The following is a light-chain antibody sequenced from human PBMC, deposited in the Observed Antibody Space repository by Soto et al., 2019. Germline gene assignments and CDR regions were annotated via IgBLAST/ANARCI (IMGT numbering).Light chain of an antibody. V-gene: IGKV3-15*01. CDR2: GAS. CDR1: QSVSNN. Sequence: EIVMTQSPATLSVSPGERATLSYSASQSVSNNLAGYQQKPGQAPRLLIYGASTRATGIPATFSGSGSGTEFTLTISSLQSEDFALYYCQQSNNWPRTFGQGTKVEIK. CDR3: QQSNNWPRT. J-gene: IGKJ1*01.